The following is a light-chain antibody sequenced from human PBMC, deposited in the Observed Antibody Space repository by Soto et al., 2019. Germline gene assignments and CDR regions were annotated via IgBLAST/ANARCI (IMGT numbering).Light chain of an antibody. J-gene: IGKJ1*01. CDR2: GAS. CDR1: QTVSNN. Sequence: EIGMTQFPATLSVSQGERATLSCRASQTVSNNLAWYQQKPGQAPRLLIYGASTRSSGIPSRFSGSGSGSDFTLTISTLHSEDFAVYYCQQYNNCPSWTFGQGTKVEIK. V-gene: IGKV3D-15*01. CDR3: QQYNNCPSWT.